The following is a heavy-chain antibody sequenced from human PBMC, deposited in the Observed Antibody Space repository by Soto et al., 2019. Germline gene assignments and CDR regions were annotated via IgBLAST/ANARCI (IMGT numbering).Heavy chain of an antibody. CDR3: ARGQEGVVATH. V-gene: IGHV4-34*01. D-gene: IGHD5-12*01. J-gene: IGHJ4*02. Sequence: QVQLQQWGAGLLKPSETLSLNCAVTGGSLSGYYWSWIRQPPGKGLEWIGEVKDGGHTNYSPSLRGRVTTSSDPANNQFSLRLNSVTDADTGVYSCARGQEGVVATHWDQGSLVTVSS. CDR2: VKDGGHT. CDR1: GGSLSGYY.